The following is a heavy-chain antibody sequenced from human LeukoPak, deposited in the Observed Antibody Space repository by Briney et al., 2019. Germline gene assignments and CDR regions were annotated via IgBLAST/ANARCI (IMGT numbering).Heavy chain of an antibody. CDR2: ISTHDVNT. CDR3: ATDLGYCSSTTCDTFDY. D-gene: IGHD2-2*01. CDR1: GYTFTSSG. J-gene: IGHJ4*02. Sequence: ASVKVSCKASGYTFTSSGISWVRQAPGQGLEWMGWISTHDVNTKYAQKLQGRITLTTDTSTSTAYMELRSLRSDDTAVYYCATDLGYCSSTTCDTFDYWGQGTLVTVSS. V-gene: IGHV1-18*01.